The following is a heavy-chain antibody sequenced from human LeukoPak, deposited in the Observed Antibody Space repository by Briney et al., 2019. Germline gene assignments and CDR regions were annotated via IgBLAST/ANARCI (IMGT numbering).Heavy chain of an antibody. CDR2: FDPEDGET. CDR3: ATGGTEGIVGAMSFDY. CDR1: GYTLTELS. J-gene: IGHJ4*02. D-gene: IGHD1-26*01. Sequence: GASVKVSCKVSGYTLTELSMHWVRQAPGKGLEWMGGFDPEDGETIYAQKFQGRVTMTEDTSTDTAYMELSSLRSEDTAVYYCATGGTEGIVGAMSFDYWGQGTLVTVSS. V-gene: IGHV1-24*01.